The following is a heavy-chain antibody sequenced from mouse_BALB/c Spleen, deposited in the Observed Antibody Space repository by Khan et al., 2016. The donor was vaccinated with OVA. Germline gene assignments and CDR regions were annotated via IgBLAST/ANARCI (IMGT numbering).Heavy chain of an antibody. D-gene: IGHD2-3*01. CDR1: GYIFTNYW. V-gene: IGHV1-76*01. CDR2: IYPGTDNT. J-gene: IGHJ2*01. Sequence: VELVESGAELVRPGASVKLSCRTSGYIFTNYWIHWVKQRSGQGLEWIARIYPGTDNTYYNEKLKDKATLTADRSSSTAYMQLSSLKSEDSAVYFCAREESMSYFVYWGQGTTLTVSS. CDR3: AREESMSYFVY.